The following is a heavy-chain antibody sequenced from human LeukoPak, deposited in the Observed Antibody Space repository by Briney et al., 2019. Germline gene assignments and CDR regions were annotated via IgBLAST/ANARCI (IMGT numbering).Heavy chain of an antibody. CDR1: GGSISSDSYY. CDR3: VRRAYGSGSYPADH. Sequence: PSETLSLTCTVSGGSISSDSYYWGWIRQPPGKGLEWIGSIYYSGSTYYNPSLKSPVTISVDTSTNRFSLKLTSVTAADTSMYYCVRRAYGSGSYPADHWGQGTLVTVSS. CDR2: IYYSGST. J-gene: IGHJ5*02. V-gene: IGHV4-39*01. D-gene: IGHD3-10*01.